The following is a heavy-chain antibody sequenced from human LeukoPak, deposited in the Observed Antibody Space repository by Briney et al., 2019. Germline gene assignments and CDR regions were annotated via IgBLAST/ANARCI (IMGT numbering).Heavy chain of an antibody. V-gene: IGHV4-39*01. Sequence: SQTLSLTCTVSGGSISSGDYYWSWIRQPPGKGLEWIGSSYYSGSTYYNPSLKSRVTISVDTSKNQFSLKLSSVTAADTAVYYCARRGDRAWYFDLWGRGTLVTVSS. CDR3: ARRGDRAWYFDL. J-gene: IGHJ2*01. D-gene: IGHD3-10*01. CDR2: SYYSGST. CDR1: GGSISSGDYY.